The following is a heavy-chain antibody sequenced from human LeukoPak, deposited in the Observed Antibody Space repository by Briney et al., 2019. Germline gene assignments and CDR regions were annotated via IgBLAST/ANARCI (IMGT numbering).Heavy chain of an antibody. CDR3: ARRPAYCGGDCPLNY. V-gene: IGHV1-2*06. D-gene: IGHD2-21*02. CDR2: INPNSGGT. CDR1: GYTFTGYY. Sequence: ASVKVSCKAPGYTFTGYYMHWVRQAPGQGLEWMGRINPNSGGTNYAQKFQGRVTMTRDTSISTAYMELRRLRSDDTAVYYCARRPAYCGGDCPLNYWGQGTLVTVTS. J-gene: IGHJ4*02.